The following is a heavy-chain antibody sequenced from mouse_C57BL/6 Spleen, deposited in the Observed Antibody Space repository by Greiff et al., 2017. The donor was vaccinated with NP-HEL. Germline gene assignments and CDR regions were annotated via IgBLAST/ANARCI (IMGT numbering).Heavy chain of an antibody. D-gene: IGHD1-1*01. CDR2: IHPNSGST. V-gene: IGHV1-64*01. CDR3: ARGGFTTVNFDY. CDR1: GYTFTSYW. Sequence: VQLQQSGAELAKPGASVKLSCKASGYTFTSYWMHWVKQRPGQGLEWIGMIHPNSGSTNYNEKFKSKATLTVDKSSSTAYMQLSSLTSEDSAVYYCARGGFTTVNFDYWGQGTTLTVSS. J-gene: IGHJ2*01.